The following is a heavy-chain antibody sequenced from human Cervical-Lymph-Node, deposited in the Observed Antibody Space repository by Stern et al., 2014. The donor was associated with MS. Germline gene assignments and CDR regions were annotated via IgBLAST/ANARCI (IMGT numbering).Heavy chain of an antibody. CDR3: ARELSGMYGMDV. J-gene: IGHJ6*02. CDR1: GGSINNGDYY. CDR2: IYYSGAT. Sequence: QVQLQESGPGLVKPSKTLSLTCTVSGGSINNGDYYWSWVRQHPGMGLVWLGYIYYSGATDYNPSLKGRLTISVDTSKRHFSLKLTSVTAADTAVYYCARELSGMYGMDVWGQGTTVTVSS. D-gene: IGHD1-1*01. V-gene: IGHV4-31*03.